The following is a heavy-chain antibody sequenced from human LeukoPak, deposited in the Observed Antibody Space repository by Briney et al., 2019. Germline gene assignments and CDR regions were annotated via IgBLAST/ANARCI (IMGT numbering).Heavy chain of an antibody. CDR2: INPSGGST. D-gene: IGHD6-6*01. Sequence: ASVKVTCKASGYTFTCYYMHWVRQAPGQGLEWMGIINPSGGSTSYAQKFQGRVTMTRDTSTSTVYMELSSLRSEDTAVYYCARDKGLVEAYNWFDPWGQGTLVTVSS. CDR3: ARDKGLVEAYNWFDP. CDR1: GYTFTCYY. V-gene: IGHV1-46*01. J-gene: IGHJ5*02.